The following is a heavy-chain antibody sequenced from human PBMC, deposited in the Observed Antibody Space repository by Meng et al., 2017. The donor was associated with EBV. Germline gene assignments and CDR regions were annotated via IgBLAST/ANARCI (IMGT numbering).Heavy chain of an antibody. J-gene: IGHJ4*02. CDR2: ISAYNGNT. V-gene: IGHV1-18*01. D-gene: IGHD3-16*02. Sequence: QIRPFQSGAEVKKPGASVNVSCKASGYTFTSYGTSWVRQAPGQGLEWMGWISAYNGNTNYAQKLQGRVTMTTDTSTSTAYMELRSLRSDDTAVYYCARVRTFGGVIPPDYWGQGTLVTVSS. CDR3: ARVRTFGGVIPPDY. CDR1: GYTFTSYG.